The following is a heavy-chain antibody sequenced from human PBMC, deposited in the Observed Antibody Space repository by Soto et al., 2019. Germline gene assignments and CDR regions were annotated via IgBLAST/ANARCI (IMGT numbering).Heavy chain of an antibody. CDR2: ISYDGSNK. V-gene: IGHV3-30-3*01. Sequence: QVQLVESGGGVVQPGRSLRLSCAASGFTFSSYAMHWVRQAPGKGLEWVAVISYDGSNKYYADSVKGRFTISRDNSKNTLYLRMNSLRAEDTAVYYCARDLVLLWFGEQRGMDVWGQGTTVTVSS. J-gene: IGHJ6*02. D-gene: IGHD3-10*01. CDR3: ARDLVLLWFGEQRGMDV. CDR1: GFTFSSYA.